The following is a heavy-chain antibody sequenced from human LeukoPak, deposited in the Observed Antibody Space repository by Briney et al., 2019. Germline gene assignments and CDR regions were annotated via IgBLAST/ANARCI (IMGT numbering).Heavy chain of an antibody. Sequence: SVKVSCKASGGTFSSYAISWVRQAPGRGLEWMGRIIPIFGTANYAQKFQGRVTITTDESTSTAYMELSSLRSEDTAVYYCARDNSSGPLYYYYMDVWGKGTTVTVSS. D-gene: IGHD3-10*01. CDR1: GGTFSSYA. CDR2: IIPIFGTA. CDR3: ARDNSSGPLYYYYMDV. V-gene: IGHV1-69*05. J-gene: IGHJ6*03.